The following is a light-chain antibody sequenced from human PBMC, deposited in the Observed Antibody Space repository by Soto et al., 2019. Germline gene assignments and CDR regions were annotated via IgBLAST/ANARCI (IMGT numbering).Light chain of an antibody. CDR3: FSYAGGSTFV. CDR1: NRDVGTHNY. J-gene: IGLJ1*01. CDR2: DVV. Sequence: QSVLAQPPSASGSPGQSVTISCTGTNRDVGTHNYVSWYQQYPGKAPKLLIYDVVKRPSGIPHRFSGSKSGNTASLTVSGLQAADEADYYCFSYAGGSTFVFGTGTKVTVL. V-gene: IGLV2-8*01.